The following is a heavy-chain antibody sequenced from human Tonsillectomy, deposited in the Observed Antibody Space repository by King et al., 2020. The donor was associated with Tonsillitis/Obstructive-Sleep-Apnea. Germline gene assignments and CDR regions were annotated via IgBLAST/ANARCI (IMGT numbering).Heavy chain of an antibody. CDR1: GFTFSSYW. CDR3: ARDRGGSYYSGFDY. Sequence: VQLVESGGGLVQPGGSLRLSCAASGFTFSSYWMHWVRHAPGKGLVWVSRINSDGSSTSYADSVKGRFTISRDNAKNTLYLQMNILRAEDTAVYYCARDRGGSYYSGFDYWGQGTLVTVSS. J-gene: IGHJ4*02. CDR2: INSDGSST. D-gene: IGHD1-26*01. V-gene: IGHV3-74*01.